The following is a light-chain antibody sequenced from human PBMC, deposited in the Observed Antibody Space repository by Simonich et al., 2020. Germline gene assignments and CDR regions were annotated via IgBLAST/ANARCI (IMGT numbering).Light chain of an antibody. CDR2: GAS. J-gene: IGKJ4*01. Sequence: EIVMTQSPATLSVSPGEKATLSCRAIQSFSSNLAWYQHKPGQAPMLLIYGASTRATGIPARFSGSGSGTEFTLTISSLQSEDFAVYYCQQYNNWPPTFGGGTKVEIK. V-gene: IGKV3-15*01. CDR3: QQYNNWPPT. CDR1: QSFSSN.